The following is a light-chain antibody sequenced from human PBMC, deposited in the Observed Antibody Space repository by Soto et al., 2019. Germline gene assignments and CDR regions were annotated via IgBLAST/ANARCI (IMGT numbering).Light chain of an antibody. V-gene: IGKV3-20*01. J-gene: IGKJ2*01. Sequence: EIVLTQSPGTLSLSPGERATLSCRASQSVNSNYLAWYQQKPGQVPRPRIYGASIRAAGVPDRLSGSGSGTDFNLTISSLETEDYAVYYCQQYGTSPHPFGQGTKLEIK. CDR1: QSVNSNY. CDR3: QQYGTSPHP. CDR2: GAS.